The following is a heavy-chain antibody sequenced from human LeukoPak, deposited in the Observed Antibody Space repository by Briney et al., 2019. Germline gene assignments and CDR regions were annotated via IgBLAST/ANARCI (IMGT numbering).Heavy chain of an antibody. CDR2: ITYDGSAS. D-gene: IGHD1-26*01. J-gene: IGHJ3*02. Sequence: PGGSLRLSCAASGFPFNSFTMHWVRQARGKGLEWVALITYDGSASYYSDSVKGRFSVSRDNSKSTLDLQMNSLRADDTAVYYCARDGKSGSEDGFDIWGQGTVVTVSS. V-gene: IGHV3-30*04. CDR1: GFPFNSFT. CDR3: ARDGKSGSEDGFDI.